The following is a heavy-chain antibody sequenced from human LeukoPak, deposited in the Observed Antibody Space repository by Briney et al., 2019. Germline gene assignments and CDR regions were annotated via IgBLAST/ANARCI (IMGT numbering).Heavy chain of an antibody. CDR2: INHSGST. Sequence: SETLSLTCAVYGGSFSGYYWSWIRQPPGKGLEWIGEINHSGSTNYNPSLKSRVTISVDTPKNQFSLKLSSVTAADTAVYYCARGRELLRRTRWFDPWGQGTLVTVSS. CDR3: ARGRELLRRTRWFDP. CDR1: GGSFSGYY. D-gene: IGHD3-22*01. V-gene: IGHV4-34*01. J-gene: IGHJ5*02.